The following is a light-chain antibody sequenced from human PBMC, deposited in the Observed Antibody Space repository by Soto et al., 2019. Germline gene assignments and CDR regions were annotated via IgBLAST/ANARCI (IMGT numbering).Light chain of an antibody. CDR1: QSISSY. CDR3: QHYGTSPPGT. Sequence: TQSPGSLSASVGDRVTITCRASQSISSYLVWYQQKPGQAPSHLIYGASISATGIPDRFSGSGSGTVFTLTLSRLEPEDFTVYHCQHYGTSPPGTFGQGTKVEIK. V-gene: IGKV3-20*01. J-gene: IGKJ1*01. CDR2: GAS.